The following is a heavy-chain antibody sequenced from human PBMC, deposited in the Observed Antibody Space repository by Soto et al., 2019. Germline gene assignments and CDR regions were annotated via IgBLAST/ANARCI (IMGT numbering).Heavy chain of an antibody. J-gene: IGHJ4*02. CDR1: GYSSANYW. V-gene: IGHV5-51*01. CDR2: IYPGDSET. D-gene: IGHD5-18*01. CDR3: ARPGARTDTVVYDF. Sequence: GESLKISCKASGYSSANYWIGWVCQKPGKGLEWMGVIYPGDSETTYSPSFEGQVIISVDRSRGTAFLEWSSLKASDTAMYYCARPGARTDTVVYDFSGQGPQVTLSS.